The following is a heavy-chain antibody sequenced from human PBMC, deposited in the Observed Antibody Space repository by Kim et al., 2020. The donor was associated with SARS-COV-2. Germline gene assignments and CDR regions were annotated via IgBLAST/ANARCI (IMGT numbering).Heavy chain of an antibody. J-gene: IGHJ3*02. Sequence: PALKRRVTISVDTSKSQFSLELSSVTAADTAVYYGARAVPAAISLDAFDIWGQGTMVTVSS. CDR3: ARAVPAAISLDAFDI. D-gene: IGHD2-2*01. V-gene: IGHV4-34*01.